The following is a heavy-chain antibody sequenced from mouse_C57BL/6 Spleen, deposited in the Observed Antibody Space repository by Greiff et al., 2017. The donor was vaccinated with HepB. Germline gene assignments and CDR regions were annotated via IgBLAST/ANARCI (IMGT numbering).Heavy chain of an antibody. Sequence: DVMLVESGGGLVKPGGSLKLSCAASGFTFSSYTMSWVRQTPEKRLEWVATISGGGGNTYYPDSVKGRFTISRDNAKNTLYLQMSSLRSEDTALYYCARSPSITTVVAHYFDYWGQGTTLTVSS. D-gene: IGHD1-1*01. CDR2: ISGGGGNT. CDR3: ARSPSITTVVAHYFDY. J-gene: IGHJ2*01. V-gene: IGHV5-9*01. CDR1: GFTFSSYT.